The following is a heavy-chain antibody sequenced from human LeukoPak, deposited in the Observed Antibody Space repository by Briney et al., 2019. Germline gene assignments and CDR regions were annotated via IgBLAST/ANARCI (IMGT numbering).Heavy chain of an antibody. D-gene: IGHD3-22*01. CDR1: GGSISSGGYS. V-gene: IGHV4-30-2*01. CDR3: AREHTDYYDGSANTKGGYDI. J-gene: IGHJ3*02. CDR2: IYHSGTT. Sequence: SETLSLTCAVSGGSISSGGYSWGWIRQPPGKGLEWIGYIYHSGTTYYNPSLESRVTISVDTSKNQFSLKLTSVTAADTALYYCAREHTDYYDGSANTKGGYDIWGQGTMVSVSS.